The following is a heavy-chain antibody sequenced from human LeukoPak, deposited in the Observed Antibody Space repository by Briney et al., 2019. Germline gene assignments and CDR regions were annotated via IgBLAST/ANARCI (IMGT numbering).Heavy chain of an antibody. CDR2: ISAYNGTT. V-gene: IGHV1-18*01. CDR1: GYTFTSYG. D-gene: IGHD2-2*01. J-gene: IGHJ6*02. CDR3: ARRSYQKKGKYYYYGMDV. Sequence: GASVKVSCKASGYTFTSYGISWVRQAPGQGLEWMGWISAYNGTTNYAQKLQGRVTMTKDTSTSTAYMELRSLRSDDTAVYYCARRSYQKKGKYYYYGMDVWGQGTTVTVSS.